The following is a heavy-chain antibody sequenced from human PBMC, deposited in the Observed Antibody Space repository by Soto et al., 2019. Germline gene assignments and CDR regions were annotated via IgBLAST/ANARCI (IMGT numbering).Heavy chain of an antibody. J-gene: IGHJ5*02. CDR2: ISYDGSNK. V-gene: IGHV3-30*18. D-gene: IGHD5-12*01. Sequence: QVQLVESGGGVVQPGRSLRLSCAASGFTFSSYGMHWVRQAPGKGLEWVAVISYDGSNKYYAESVKGRFTISRDNSKNTLYLQMNSLGAEQTAVYYSAKGAVATLWGNWFDPWGQGALVTVSS. CDR3: AKGAVATLWGNWFDP. CDR1: GFTFSSYG.